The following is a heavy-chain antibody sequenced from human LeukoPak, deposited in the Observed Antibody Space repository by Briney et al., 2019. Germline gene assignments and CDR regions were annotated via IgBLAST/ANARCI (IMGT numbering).Heavy chain of an antibody. CDR3: ARTYDFWSGLTDAFDI. CDR1: GGSISSYY. V-gene: IGHV4-59*01. J-gene: IGHJ3*02. CDR2: IYYSGST. D-gene: IGHD3-3*01. Sequence: SETLSLTCTVSGGSISSYYWSWIRQPPGKGLEWIGYIYYSGSTNYNPSLKSRVTISVDTSKNQFSLKLGSVTAADTAVYYCARTYDFWSGLTDAFDIWGQGTMVTVSS.